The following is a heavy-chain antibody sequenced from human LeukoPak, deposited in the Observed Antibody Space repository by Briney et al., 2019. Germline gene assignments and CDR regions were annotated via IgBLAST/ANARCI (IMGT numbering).Heavy chain of an antibody. V-gene: IGHV3-64D*09. CDR2: IYSNGGVT. J-gene: IGHJ4*02. CDR3: VKDVSSTYYYFDY. CDR1: GFTFSRYA. Sequence: AGGCLRLSCSAAGFTFSRYAMHWVRQAPGKGLEYVSAIYSNGGVTYYADSVEGRFTISRDNSKNTLNLEMSSLSVEDTAMYYCVKDVSSTYYYFDYWGQGTLVTVSS. D-gene: IGHD6-13*01.